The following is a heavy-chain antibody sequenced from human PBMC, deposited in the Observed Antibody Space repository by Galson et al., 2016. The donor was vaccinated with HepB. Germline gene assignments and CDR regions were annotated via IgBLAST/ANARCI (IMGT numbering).Heavy chain of an antibody. J-gene: IGHJ4*02. D-gene: IGHD1-7*01. CDR3: GRQTRYNWNYVDY. CDR1: GGSFSDYY. CDR2: INHSGST. Sequence: SENLSLTCTVNGGSFSDYYWSWIRQPPGKGLEWIGEINHSGSTNYNPSLKSRVNISLDMSKNQLSLNLTSVTAADTAVYYCGRQTRYNWNYVDYWGPGTVVTVSS. V-gene: IGHV4-34*01.